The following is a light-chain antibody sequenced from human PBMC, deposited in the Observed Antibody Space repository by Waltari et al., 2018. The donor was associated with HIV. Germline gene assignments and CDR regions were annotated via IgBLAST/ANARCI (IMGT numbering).Light chain of an antibody. CDR2: DAS. CDR3: QQRSSWPPYT. V-gene: IGKV3-11*01. Sequence: EIVLTQSPATLSLSPGERATPSCRASQSVGNYLAWYQQKPGQAPRLLIYDASNRATGIPARFSGGGSGTDFTLTISSLEPEDFAVYYCQQRSSWPPYTFGQGTKLDLK. J-gene: IGKJ2*01. CDR1: QSVGNY.